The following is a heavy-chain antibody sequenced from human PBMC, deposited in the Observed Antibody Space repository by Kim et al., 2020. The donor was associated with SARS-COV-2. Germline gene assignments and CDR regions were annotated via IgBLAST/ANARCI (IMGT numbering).Heavy chain of an antibody. CDR3: ARDGKSYYDFWSGYEWGSYCCYGMNV. Sequence: GGSLRLSCAASGFTFSDYYMSWIRQAPGKGLEWVSYISSSGSTIYYADSVKGRFTISRDNAKNSLYLQMNSLRAEDTAVYYCARDGKSYYDFWSGYEWGSYCCYGMNVWGRNTTDTVS. D-gene: IGHD3-3*01. J-gene: IGHJ6*01. CDR1: GFTFSDYY. V-gene: IGHV3-11*01. CDR2: ISSSGSTI.